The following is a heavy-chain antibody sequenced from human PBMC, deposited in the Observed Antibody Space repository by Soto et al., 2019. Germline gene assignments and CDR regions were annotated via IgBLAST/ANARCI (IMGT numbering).Heavy chain of an antibody. CDR3: ARDRRYSKFGPHV. D-gene: IGHD4-4*01. V-gene: IGHV3-48*02. Sequence: GGSLRLSCKASGFTFSGYSMNWVRQTAGKGLEWVSYISSSINTIHYADSVKGRFIISRDDAKNSLYPQKNSLRDEDTAVYNCARDRRYSKFGPHVWGHGTTVTVSS. CDR1: GFTFSGYS. J-gene: IGHJ6*02. CDR2: ISSSINTI.